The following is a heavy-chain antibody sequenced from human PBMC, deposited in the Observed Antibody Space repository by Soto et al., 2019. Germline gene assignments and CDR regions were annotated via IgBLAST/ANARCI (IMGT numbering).Heavy chain of an antibody. CDR1: GYSFTSYW. J-gene: IGHJ6*02. D-gene: IGHD3-10*01. CDR3: ATSSPPYGSGDHYYYYGMDV. CDR2: IYPGDSDT. V-gene: IGHV5-51*01. Sequence: LGESLKISCKGSGYSFTSYWIGWVRQMPGKGLEWMGIIYPGDSDTRYSPSFQGQVTISADKSISTAYLQWSSLKASDTAMYYCATSSPPYGSGDHYYYYGMDVWGQGTTVTVSS.